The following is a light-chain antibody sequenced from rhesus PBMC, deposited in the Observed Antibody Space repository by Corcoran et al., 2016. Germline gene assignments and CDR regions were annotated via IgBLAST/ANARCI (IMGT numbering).Light chain of an antibody. CDR1: QGISNA. J-gene: IGKJ4*01. Sequence: DIQMSQSPSSLSASVGDKVTITCRASQGISNALAWYQPKPGKAPKLLIYAASGLEAGVPSRFSGSRSGTDCTLTISSLQPEDFATYYCQQGYSSPLTFGGGTKVELK. CDR2: AAS. V-gene: IGKV1-33*02. CDR3: QQGYSSPLT.